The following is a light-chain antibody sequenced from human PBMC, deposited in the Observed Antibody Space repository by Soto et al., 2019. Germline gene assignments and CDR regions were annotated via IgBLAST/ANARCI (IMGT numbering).Light chain of an antibody. V-gene: IGLV1-47*01. J-gene: IGLJ2*01. CDR2: RDN. CDR1: SSNIGRNY. CDR3: ATWDDSLGGPV. Sequence: QLVLTQTPSVSGTPGQRVNISCSGSSSNIGRNYVYWYHQFPGMAPKLLIYRDNERPSGVSDRFSGSTSGTSASLAISGLRSGDEADYHCATWDDSLGGPVFGGGTKLTVL.